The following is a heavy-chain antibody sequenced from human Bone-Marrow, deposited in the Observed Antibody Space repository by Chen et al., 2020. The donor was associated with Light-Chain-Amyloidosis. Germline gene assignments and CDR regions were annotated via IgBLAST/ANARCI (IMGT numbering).Heavy chain of an antibody. CDR3: ARRRDGYNFDY. D-gene: IGHD5-12*01. CDR1: GYTFPNYW. Sequence: EVQLEQSGPEVKKPGESLKISCKGTGYTFPNYWIGWVGQMPGKGLEGVGVIYLDNADARYSPSFECQVTISADKSITTAYLQWRSLKASDTAMYYCARRRDGYNFDYWGQGTLVTVSS. V-gene: IGHV5-51*01. CDR2: IYLDNADA. J-gene: IGHJ4*02.